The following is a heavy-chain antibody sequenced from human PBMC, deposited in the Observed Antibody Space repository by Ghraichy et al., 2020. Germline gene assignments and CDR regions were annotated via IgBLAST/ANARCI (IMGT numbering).Heavy chain of an antibody. J-gene: IGHJ3*02. CDR1: GFTFSSYG. CDR3: ARDYDILTGDDAFDI. V-gene: IGHV3-33*01. CDR2: IWYDGSNK. D-gene: IGHD3-9*01. Sequence: GGSLRLSCAASGFTFSSYGMHWVRQAPGKGLEWVAVIWYDGSNKYYADSVKGRFTISRDNSKNTLYLQMNSLRAEDTAVYYCARDYDILTGDDAFDIWGQGTMVTVSS.